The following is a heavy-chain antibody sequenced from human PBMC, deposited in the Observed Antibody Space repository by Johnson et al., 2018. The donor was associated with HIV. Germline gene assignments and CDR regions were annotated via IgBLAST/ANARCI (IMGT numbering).Heavy chain of an antibody. CDR3: ARESLDAFDI. J-gene: IGHJ3*02. CDR2: IKQDGSEK. CDR1: GFTFSNYA. Sequence: VQLVESGGDLVQPGGSLRLSCAASGFTFSNYAMSWVRRAPGKGLEWVANIKQDGSEKYYVVSVKGRFTISRDNAKNSLYLQMNSLRAEDTAVYYCARESLDAFDIWGQGTMVTVSS. V-gene: IGHV3-7*03.